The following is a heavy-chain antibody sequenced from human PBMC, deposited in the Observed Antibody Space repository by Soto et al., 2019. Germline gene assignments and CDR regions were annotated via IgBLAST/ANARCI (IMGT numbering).Heavy chain of an antibody. CDR2: INAANGDT. D-gene: IGHD6-13*01. CDR3: VRRHVSATGIDWFDP. Sequence: ASVKGSWKASGYTFSSYGIHWVRQAPGQRLAWMGWINAANGDTIYSPKFQGRVTITRDTSASTAYMELSSLRSEDTAVYYCVRRHVSATGIDWFDPCGQGTLVTVFS. V-gene: IGHV1-3*01. CDR1: GYTFSSYG. J-gene: IGHJ5*02.